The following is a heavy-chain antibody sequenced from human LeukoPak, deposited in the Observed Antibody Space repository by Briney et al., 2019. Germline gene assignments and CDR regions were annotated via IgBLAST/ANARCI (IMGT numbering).Heavy chain of an antibody. Sequence: PGGSLRLSCAASGFIFNSYGMHWVRQAPGKGLEWVAVIWSDGSNKHYADSVKGRFTISRDNSKNTLYLQMNSLRAEDTAVYYCARESARYNFYYGVDVWGQGTTVTVSS. V-gene: IGHV3-33*01. CDR2: IWSDGSNK. J-gene: IGHJ6*02. D-gene: IGHD1-14*01. CDR3: ARESARYNFYYGVDV. CDR1: GFIFNSYG.